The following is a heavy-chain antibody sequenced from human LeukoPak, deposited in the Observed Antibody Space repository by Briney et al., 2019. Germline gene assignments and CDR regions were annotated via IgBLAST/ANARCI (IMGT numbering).Heavy chain of an antibody. J-gene: IGHJ6*02. CDR2: ISAYNGNT. Sequence: GASVTVSCQASGYTSTSYAISWVRQAPGQVLEWMGWISAYNGNTNYAQKLQGRVTMTTDTSTSTAYMELRSLRSDDTAVYYCARDGIQPSDDYDGMDVWGQGTTVTVSS. CDR1: GYTSTSYA. V-gene: IGHV1-18*01. CDR3: ARDGIQPSDDYDGMDV. D-gene: IGHD5-18*01.